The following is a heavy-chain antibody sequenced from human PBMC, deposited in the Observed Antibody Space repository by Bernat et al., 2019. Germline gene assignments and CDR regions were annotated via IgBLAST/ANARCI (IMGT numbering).Heavy chain of an antibody. D-gene: IGHD6-13*01. V-gene: IGHV3-30*18. CDR2: ISYDGSNK. J-gene: IGHJ5*02. CDR3: AKGSSSWYAGWFDP. CDR1: GFTFSTYG. Sequence: QVQLVESGGGVVQPGRSLRLSCAASGFTFSTYGMLWVRQAPGKGLEWVAVISYDGSNKYYADSVKGRFTISRDNSKNTLYLQMNSLRAEDTAVYYCAKGSSSWYAGWFDPWGQGTLVTVSS.